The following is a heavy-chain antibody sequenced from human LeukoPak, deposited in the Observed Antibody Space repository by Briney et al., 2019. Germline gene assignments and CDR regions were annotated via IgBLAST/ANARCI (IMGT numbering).Heavy chain of an antibody. CDR1: GFTFRNYV. CDR2: ISGSGGST. D-gene: IGHD3-10*01. Sequence: GGSLRLSCAASGFTFRNYVMSWGRQAPGKGLEWVSSISGSGGSTYYADSVKGRFTISRDNSKNTLYLQMNSLRAEDTAVYYCAKDGNVRGAFDYWGQETLVTVSS. J-gene: IGHJ4*02. V-gene: IGHV3-23*01. CDR3: AKDGNVRGAFDY.